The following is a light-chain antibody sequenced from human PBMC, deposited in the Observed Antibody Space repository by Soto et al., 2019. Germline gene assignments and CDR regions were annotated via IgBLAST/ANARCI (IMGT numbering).Light chain of an antibody. CDR1: SSNIGSNL. CDR3: ALWDDSLSGLRV. CDR2: TNK. J-gene: IGLJ3*02. V-gene: IGLV1-44*01. Sequence: QSVLTQPPSASGTPGQTGTISCSGSSSNIGSNLVNWYQLLPGTTPRLLIYTNKQRPSAVPDRFSGSKSDTSASLALSGLQSEDEGDYFCALWDDSLSGLRVFGGGTKVTVL.